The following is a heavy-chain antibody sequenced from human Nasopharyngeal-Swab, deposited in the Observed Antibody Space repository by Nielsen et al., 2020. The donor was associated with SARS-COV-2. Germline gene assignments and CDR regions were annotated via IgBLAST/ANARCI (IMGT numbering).Heavy chain of an antibody. CDR1: GGPISSGGYY. CDR2: IYYSGST. CDR3: ARVTTVTSWYFDY. J-gene: IGHJ4*02. D-gene: IGHD4-17*01. V-gene: IGHV4-30-4*01. Sequence: LRLSCAVSGGPISSGGYYWSWIRQPPGKGLEWIGYIYYSGSTYYNPSLKSRVTISVDTSKNQFSLKLSSVTAADTAVYYCARVTTVTSWYFDYWGQGTLVTVSS.